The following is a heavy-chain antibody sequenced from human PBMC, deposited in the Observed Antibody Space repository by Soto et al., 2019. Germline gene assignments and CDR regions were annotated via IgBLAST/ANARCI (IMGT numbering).Heavy chain of an antibody. Sequence: EVQLLESGGGLVQPGGSLRLSCAASGFTFSGYAMSWVRQAPGKGLKWVSTVTNGGCGGTYYADSVRGRFTISRDNSKNTLYLQMNSLRAEDSAVYYCAKGRGGQQATWYLDLWGRGTLVTVSS. J-gene: IGHJ2*01. CDR2: TNGGCGGT. CDR3: AKGRGGQQATWYLDL. CDR1: GFTFSGYA. V-gene: IGHV3-23*01.